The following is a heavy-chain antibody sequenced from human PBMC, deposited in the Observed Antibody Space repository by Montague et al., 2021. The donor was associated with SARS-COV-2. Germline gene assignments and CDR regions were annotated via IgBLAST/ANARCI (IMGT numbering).Heavy chain of an antibody. V-gene: IGHV4-61*02. CDR3: ARGGGSGGQRANHFDY. CDR2: IYTSGPT. J-gene: IGHJ4*02. Sequence: TLSLTCTVSGGSISSGTYYWSWIRQPAGKGLEWIGRIYTSGPTNYNPSLKSRITISVDTSKNQFSLKLSSVTAADTAVYYCARGGGSGGQRANHFDYWGQGTLVTVSS. CDR1: GGSISSGTYY. D-gene: IGHD2-15*01.